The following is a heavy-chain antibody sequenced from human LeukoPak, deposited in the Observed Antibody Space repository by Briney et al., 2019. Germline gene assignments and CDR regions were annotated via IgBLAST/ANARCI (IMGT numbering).Heavy chain of an antibody. CDR2: IYYSGST. CDR1: GGSISSSSYY. CDR3: ARDLDYYYYMDV. V-gene: IGHV4-61*05. Sequence: SETLSLTCTVSGGSISSSSYYWGWIRQPPGKGLEWIGYIYYSGSTNYNPSLKSRVTISVDTSKNQFSLKLSSVTAADTAVYYCARDLDYYYYMDVWGKETTVTVSS. J-gene: IGHJ6*03.